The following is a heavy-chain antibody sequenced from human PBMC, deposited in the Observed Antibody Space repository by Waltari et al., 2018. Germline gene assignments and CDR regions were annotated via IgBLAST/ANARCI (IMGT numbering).Heavy chain of an antibody. J-gene: IGHJ4*02. CDR3: ARTSASGGY. CDR1: GDSIPGHD. D-gene: IGHD3-10*01. Sequence: QVQLRESGPGVLKPSETLSLICVVSGDSIPGHDYSWVRQSPGKGLEWIGCINGRQMSHYTYTPSLKSRLNISLDTSNHQFSLKMTSGTAADSAVYFCARTSASGGYWGPGTVVTVSS. CDR2: INGRQMS. V-gene: IGHV4-4*09.